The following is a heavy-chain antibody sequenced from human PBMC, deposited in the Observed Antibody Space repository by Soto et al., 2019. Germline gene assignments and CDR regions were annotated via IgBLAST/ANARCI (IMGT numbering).Heavy chain of an antibody. D-gene: IGHD1-1*01. Sequence: GASVKVSCKASGYTFISYYIHWVRQAPGQGLEWMGIINPSGGSPSYAQKFQDRVTMTRDTSTTTVYMQLSSLRSEDTAVYYCARDENSATGNFDYWGQGTLVTVSS. V-gene: IGHV1-46*01. CDR2: INPSGGSP. J-gene: IGHJ4*02. CDR3: ARDENSATGNFDY. CDR1: GYTFISYY.